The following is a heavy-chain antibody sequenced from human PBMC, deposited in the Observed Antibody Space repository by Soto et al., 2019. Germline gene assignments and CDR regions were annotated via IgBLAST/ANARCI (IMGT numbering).Heavy chain of an antibody. V-gene: IGHV4-39*01. CDR2: IYYSGST. J-gene: IGHJ4*02. CDR1: GGSISSSSYY. D-gene: IGHD3-3*01. Sequence: SETLSLTCTVSGGSISSSSYYWGWIRQPPGKGLEWIGSIYYSGSTYYNPSLKSRVTISVDTSKNQFSLKLSSVTAADTAVYYCARHVPVFGVVVYYFDYRGQGTLVTVSS. CDR3: ARHVPVFGVVVYYFDY.